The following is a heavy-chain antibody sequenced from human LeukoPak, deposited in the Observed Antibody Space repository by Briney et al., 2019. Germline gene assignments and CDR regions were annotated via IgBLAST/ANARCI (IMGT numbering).Heavy chain of an antibody. CDR2: ISWDGGST. CDR3: ANDISQRCSGGSCYSDVVFQH. CDR1: GFTFDDYA. V-gene: IGHV3-43D*04. J-gene: IGHJ1*01. D-gene: IGHD2-15*01. Sequence: AGGSLRLSCAASGFTFDDYAMHWVRQAPGKGLEWVSLISWDGGSTYYADSVKGRFTISRDNSKNSLYLQMNSLRAEDTALYYCANDISQRCSGGSCYSDVVFQHWGQGTLVTVSS.